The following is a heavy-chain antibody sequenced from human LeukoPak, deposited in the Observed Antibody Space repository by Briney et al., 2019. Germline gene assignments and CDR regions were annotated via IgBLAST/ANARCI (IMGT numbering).Heavy chain of an antibody. V-gene: IGHV6-1*01. CDR1: GDRISSNSAA. Sequence: SQILSLTCAISGDRISSNSAAWNWIRQSPSRGLEWLGRTYYRRSTWYYDYAVSLKSRITINPDTSKNQFSLQLNSVTPEDTAVYYCARDSMVRGVISNWFDPWGQGTLVTVSS. CDR2: TYYRRSTWYY. CDR3: ARDSMVRGVISNWFDP. J-gene: IGHJ5*02. D-gene: IGHD3-10*01.